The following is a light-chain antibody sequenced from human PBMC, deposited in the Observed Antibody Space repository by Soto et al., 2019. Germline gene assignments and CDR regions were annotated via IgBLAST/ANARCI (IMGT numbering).Light chain of an antibody. CDR2: STD. CDR1: TGTVTSGHY. CDR3: LLYGGGAVV. V-gene: IGLV7-43*01. Sequence: QAVVTQEPSLTVSPGGTVTLTCASSTGTVTSGHYQNWLQQKPGQAPRALIYSTDTRHPWTPARFSGSLLGGKAALTLSGVGPEDEAGYYCLLYGGGAVVLGGGAEVTVL. J-gene: IGLJ2*01.